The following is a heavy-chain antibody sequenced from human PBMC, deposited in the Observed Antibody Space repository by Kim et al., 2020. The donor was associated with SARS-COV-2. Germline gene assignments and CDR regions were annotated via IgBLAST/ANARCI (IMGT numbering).Heavy chain of an antibody. J-gene: IGHJ6*04. V-gene: IGHV4-34*01. D-gene: IGHD5-12*01. Sequence: SETLSLTCAVYGGSFSGYYWSWMRQPPGKALEWIGEINHSGCTNYNQSHTSRVTIAEDTSKNQFSLKLSSVTAADTAVYYCARVAGYSGYDWTIYYHYAMAVGGEGTAVTVST. CDR3: ARVAGYSGYDWTIYYHYAMAV. CDR2: INHSGCT. CDR1: GGSFSGYY.